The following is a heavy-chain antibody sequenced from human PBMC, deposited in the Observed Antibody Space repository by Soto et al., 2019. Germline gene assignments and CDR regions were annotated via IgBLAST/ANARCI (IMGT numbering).Heavy chain of an antibody. D-gene: IGHD4-17*01. J-gene: IGHJ6*02. V-gene: IGHV3-23*01. CDR2: ISGSGGST. Sequence: EVQLLESGGGLVQPGGSLRLSCAASGFTFSSYAMSWVRQAPGKGLEWVSAISGSGGSTYYADSVKGRFTISRDNSKNPRYLQMNSLRAEDTAVYYCAKDRDTIYGDYEGGMDVWGQGTTVTVSS. CDR1: GFTFSSYA. CDR3: AKDRDTIYGDYEGGMDV.